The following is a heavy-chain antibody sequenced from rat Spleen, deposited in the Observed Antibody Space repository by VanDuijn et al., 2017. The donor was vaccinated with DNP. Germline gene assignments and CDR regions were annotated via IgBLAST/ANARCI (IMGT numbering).Heavy chain of an antibody. CDR2: INYSGIT. V-gene: IGHV3-1*01. Sequence: EVQLQESGPGLVKPSQSLSLTCSVTGYSITISYRWNWIRKFPGNKLEWIGHINYSGITTYNPSLKSRISITRDTSKNQFFLQLRSVTTEDTATYYCARSVRATSYYAMDAWGQGTSVTVSS. CDR1: GYSITISY. CDR3: ARSVRATSYYAMDA. J-gene: IGHJ4*01. D-gene: IGHD1-3*01.